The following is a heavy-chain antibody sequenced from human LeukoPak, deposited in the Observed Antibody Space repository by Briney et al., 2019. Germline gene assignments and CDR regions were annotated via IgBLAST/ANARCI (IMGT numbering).Heavy chain of an antibody. V-gene: IGHV3-33*01. Sequence: PGGSLRLSCAASGFTFSSYGMHWVRQAPGKGLEWVAVIWYDGSNKYYADSVKGRFTISRDNSKTTLYLQMNSLRAEDTAVYYCARDRSEYGMDVWGQGTTVTVSS. CDR3: ARDRSEYGMDV. CDR2: IWYDGSNK. J-gene: IGHJ6*02. CDR1: GFTFSSYG.